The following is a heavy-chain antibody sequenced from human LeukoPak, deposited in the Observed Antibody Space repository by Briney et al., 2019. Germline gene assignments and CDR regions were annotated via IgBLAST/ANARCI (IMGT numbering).Heavy chain of an antibody. V-gene: IGHV3-48*02. D-gene: IGHD1-7*01. CDR2: ISSSSSTI. Sequence: GGSLRLSCAASGFTFSSYGMHWVRQAPGKGLEWVSYISSSSSTIYYADSVKGRFTISRDNAKNSLYLQMNSLRDEDTAVYYCARDRARRELPNFDYWGQGTLVTVSS. CDR3: ARDRARRELPNFDY. J-gene: IGHJ4*02. CDR1: GFTFSSYG.